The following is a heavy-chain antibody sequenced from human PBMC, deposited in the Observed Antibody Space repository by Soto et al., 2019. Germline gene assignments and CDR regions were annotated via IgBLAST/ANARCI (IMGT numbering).Heavy chain of an antibody. CDR1: GGSISSLY. CDR3: VRHGFGEPYGLVDG. Sequence: PSETLSLTCTPSGGSISSLYWSWFRQPPGKGLEWIGYVHDSWGTHYNPSLKSRVALSLDTSTSPFSLELTSVTAIDTAVYYWVRHGFGEPYGLVDGWGKGNRATFSS. CDR2: VHDSWGT. V-gene: IGHV4-59*08. J-gene: IGHJ6*04. D-gene: IGHD3-10*01.